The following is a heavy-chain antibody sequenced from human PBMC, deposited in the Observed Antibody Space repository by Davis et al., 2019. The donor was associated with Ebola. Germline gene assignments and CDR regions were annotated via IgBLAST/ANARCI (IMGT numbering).Heavy chain of an antibody. CDR2: IYYSGST. CDR1: GGSFNYYY. Sequence: SETLSLTCAVYGGSFNYYYWSWIRQLPGKGLAWIGYIYYSGSTYYNPSLKSRVTISVDTSKNQFSLKLSSVTAADTAVYYCARAGVVLEWFLFDYWGQGTLVTVSS. J-gene: IGHJ4*02. D-gene: IGHD3-3*01. V-gene: IGHV4-31*11. CDR3: ARAGVVLEWFLFDY.